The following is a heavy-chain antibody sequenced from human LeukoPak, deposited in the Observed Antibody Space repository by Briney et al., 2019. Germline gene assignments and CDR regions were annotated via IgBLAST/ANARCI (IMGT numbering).Heavy chain of an antibody. CDR3: GRVAYCGSGCYYYFDY. D-gene: IGHD2-21*02. V-gene: IGHV1-2*02. CDR1: GYTFTDNY. CDR2: INPRSGGT. J-gene: IGHJ4*02. Sequence: GASVKVSCKASGYTFTDNYIHWVRQAPGQGLEWMGWINPRSGGTSYGQKFQGRVTVTRDTSISTAYMELSSLTSDDTAVYYCGRVAYCGSGCYYYFDYWGLGTLVTVSS.